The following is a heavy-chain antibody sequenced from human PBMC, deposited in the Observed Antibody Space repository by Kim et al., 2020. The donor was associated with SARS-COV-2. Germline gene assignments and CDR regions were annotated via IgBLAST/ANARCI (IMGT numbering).Heavy chain of an antibody. J-gene: IGHJ6*02. CDR2: ISSDGSTT. Sequence: GGSLRLSCAASGFTFNHYWINWVRHAPGKGLVWVSRISSDGSTTHYADSVKGRFTLSRDNAENTLFLQMNSLRVEDTAVYFCARGIFRDGFDVWGQGTTVTVSS. D-gene: IGHD2-15*01. V-gene: IGHV3-74*01. CDR1: GFTFNHYW. CDR3: ARGIFRDGFDV.